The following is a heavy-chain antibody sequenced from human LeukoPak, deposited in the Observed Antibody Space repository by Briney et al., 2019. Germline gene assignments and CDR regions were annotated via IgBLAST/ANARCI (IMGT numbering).Heavy chain of an antibody. J-gene: IGHJ3*02. V-gene: IGHV3-64*01. CDR2: ITNNGDST. Sequence: GGSLRLSSVASGFTFSPYPMHWVRQAPGKGLEYVSAITNNGDSTYHANSVKGRFTISRDNSKNTMYLQLGSLRADDMAVYYCARDNRRSGGSGSWAAFDIWGQGTMVTVSS. CDR3: ARDNRRSGGSGSWAAFDI. CDR1: GFTFSPYP. D-gene: IGHD3-10*01.